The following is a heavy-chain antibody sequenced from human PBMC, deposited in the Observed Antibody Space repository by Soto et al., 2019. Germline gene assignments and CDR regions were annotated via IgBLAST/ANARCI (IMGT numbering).Heavy chain of an antibody. V-gene: IGHV2-70*11. CDR1: GFSLSTSGMC. CDR2: IDWDDDK. J-gene: IGHJ6*03. Sequence: SGPTLVNPTQTLTLTCTFSGFSLSTSGMCVSWIRQPPGKALEWLARIDWDDDKYYSTSLKTRLTISKDTSKNQVVLTMTNMDPVDTATYYCARTIYSTIYYYYYYYLDVWGKGTTVTVSS. CDR3: ARTIYSTIYYYYYYYLDV. D-gene: IGHD6-13*01.